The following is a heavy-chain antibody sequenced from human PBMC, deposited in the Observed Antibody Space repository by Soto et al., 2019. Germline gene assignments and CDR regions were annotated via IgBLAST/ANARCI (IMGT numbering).Heavy chain of an antibody. CDR3: ARVKLGDDY. Sequence: QVQLVQSGAEVRQPGSSVKVSCQASGGTFSNSTVTWVRQAPGQGLEWMGRLIPILGLANYAQKFRGRLTITADKSTTTASMELRSLRSEDTAIYYCARVKLGDDYWGQGTLVTVSS. CDR1: GGTFSNST. J-gene: IGHJ4*02. CDR2: LIPILGLA. D-gene: IGHD5-12*01. V-gene: IGHV1-69*02.